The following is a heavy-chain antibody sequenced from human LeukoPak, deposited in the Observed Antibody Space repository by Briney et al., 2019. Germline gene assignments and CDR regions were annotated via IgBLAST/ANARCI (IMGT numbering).Heavy chain of an antibody. CDR3: ARNPPNNDYYYGMDV. CDR2: INLYGSST. J-gene: IGHJ6*02. V-gene: IGHV3-74*01. D-gene: IGHD1-14*01. CDR1: GFTFSTYW. Sequence: QPGGSLRLSCAASGFTFSTYWMHWVRQAPGKGLVWVSRINLYGSSTSYADSVKGRFTISRDNAKNTLYLQMNGLRAEDTAVYYCARNPPNNDYYYGMDVWGLGTTVTVSS.